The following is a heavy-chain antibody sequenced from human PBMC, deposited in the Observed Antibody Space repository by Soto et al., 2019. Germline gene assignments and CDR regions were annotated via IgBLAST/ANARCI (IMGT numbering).Heavy chain of an antibody. CDR2: INSDGSST. CDR3: TRSGSSPYYYGMDV. J-gene: IGHJ6*02. D-gene: IGHD6-6*01. CDR1: GFTFSSYW. V-gene: IGHV3-74*01. Sequence: EVQLVESGGGLVQPGGSLRLSCAASGFTFSSYWMHWVRQAPGKALVWVSRINSDGSSTNYADSVKGRFTISRDNARNTLFLQMDTLRAEDTAVYYCTRSGSSPYYYGMDVWGQGTTVTVSS.